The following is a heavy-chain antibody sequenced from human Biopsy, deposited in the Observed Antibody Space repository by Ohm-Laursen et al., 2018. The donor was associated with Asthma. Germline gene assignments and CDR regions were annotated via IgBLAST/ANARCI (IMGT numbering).Heavy chain of an antibody. Sequence: SLRLSCSASGFTFSSYGMHWVRQAPGKGLEWVAVIWYDGSIKYYADSVNGRFTVSRDDSKNTLYLQMNSLRPDDTAVYYCARDVMEWYLPAFDFWGQGTLVTVSS. V-gene: IGHV3-33*01. CDR1: GFTFSSYG. D-gene: IGHD3-3*01. J-gene: IGHJ4*02. CDR3: ARDVMEWYLPAFDF. CDR2: IWYDGSIK.